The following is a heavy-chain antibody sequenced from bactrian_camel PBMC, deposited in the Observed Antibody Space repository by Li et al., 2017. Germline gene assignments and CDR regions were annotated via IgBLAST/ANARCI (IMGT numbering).Heavy chain of an antibody. J-gene: IGHJ4*01. CDR3: ATDRSFAPDESGLDY. Sequence: VQLVESGGVLVQPGGSLRISCAASGFTFSSADMSWVRQAPGKGLEWVSRITSGRGTTYYADSVKGRFTVSRDNAKNTLYLQLNSLKTEDTAVYYCATDRSFAPDESGLDYWGQGTQVTVS. V-gene: IGHV3S40*01. CDR2: ITSGRGTT. CDR1: GFTFSSAD.